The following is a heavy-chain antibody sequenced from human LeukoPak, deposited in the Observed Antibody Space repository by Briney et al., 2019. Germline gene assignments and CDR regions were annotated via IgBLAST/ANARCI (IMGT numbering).Heavy chain of an antibody. CDR3: ARWDLCGGDCYSVGGFDY. V-gene: IGHV1-46*01. D-gene: IGHD2-21*02. CDR2: INPSGGST. J-gene: IGHJ4*02. CDR1: GYTFTSYY. Sequence: GGSVKVSCKASGYTFTSYYMHWVRQAPGQGLEWMGIINPSGGSTSYAQKFQGRVTMTRDMSTSTVYMELSSLRSEDTAVYYCARWDLCGGDCYSVGGFDYWGQGTLVTVSS.